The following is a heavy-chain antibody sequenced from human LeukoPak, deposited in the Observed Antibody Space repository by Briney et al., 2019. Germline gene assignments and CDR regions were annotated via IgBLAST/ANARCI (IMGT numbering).Heavy chain of an antibody. CDR3: ARGPATQLWFTPNWSDP. CDR2: ISYDGSNK. J-gene: IGHJ5*02. D-gene: IGHD5-18*01. Sequence: PGGSLRLSCAASGFTFSSYAMHWVRQAPGKGLEWVAVISYDGSNKYYADSVKGRSTISRDNSKNTLYLQMNSLRAEDTAVYYCARGPATQLWFTPNWSDPWGQGTLVTVSS. V-gene: IGHV3-30*04. CDR1: GFTFSSYA.